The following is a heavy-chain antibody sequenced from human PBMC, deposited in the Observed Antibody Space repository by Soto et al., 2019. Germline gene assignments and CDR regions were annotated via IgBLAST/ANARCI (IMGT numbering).Heavy chain of an antibody. D-gene: IGHD1-1*01. CDR1: GFTFSNYG. CDR3: AKGEPWFDP. J-gene: IGHJ5*02. Sequence: QVQLVESGGGVVQPGRSLRLSCAASGFTFSNYGMHWVRQAPGKGLEWVAVIWYDGSTKYYADSVKGRFTISRDNSKNTLYLQMNSMRGEDTGVYYCAKGEPWFDPWGQGTLVTVSS. V-gene: IGHV3-33*06. CDR2: IWYDGSTK.